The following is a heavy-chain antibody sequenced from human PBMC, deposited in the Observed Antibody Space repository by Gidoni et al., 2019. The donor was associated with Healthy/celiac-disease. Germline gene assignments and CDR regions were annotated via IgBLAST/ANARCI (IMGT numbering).Heavy chain of an antibody. CDR3: ASGALGVVPAAIRGGYYYYGMDV. Sequence: QVQLVQSGAEVKKPGSSVKVSCKASGGTFSSYAISWVRQAPGQGLAWMVGIIPIFGTANYAQKFQGRVTITADESTSTAYMELSSLRSEDTAVYYCASGALGVVPAAIRGGYYYYGMDVLGQGTTVTVSS. CDR1: GGTFSSYA. CDR2: IIPIFGTA. D-gene: IGHD2-2*02. V-gene: IGHV1-69*01. J-gene: IGHJ6*02.